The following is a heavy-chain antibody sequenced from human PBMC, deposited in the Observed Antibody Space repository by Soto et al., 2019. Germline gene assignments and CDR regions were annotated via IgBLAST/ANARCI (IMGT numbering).Heavy chain of an antibody. V-gene: IGHV3-30*03. J-gene: IGHJ4*02. CDR3: ARGCSGGTNCFYFDF. Sequence: QVQLVESGGGVVQPGRSLRLSCAASGFTFGNFGIHWVRQAPGKGLEWVADISNDGSRKYYAGSVQGRFTISRDNSRNTVYLQMDSLRAEDPAVYFCARGCSGGTNCFYFDFWGQGILVTVSS. CDR1: GFTFGNFG. D-gene: IGHD6-13*01. CDR2: ISNDGSRK.